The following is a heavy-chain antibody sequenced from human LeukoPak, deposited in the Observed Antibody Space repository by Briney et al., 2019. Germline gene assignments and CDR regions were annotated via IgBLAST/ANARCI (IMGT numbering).Heavy chain of an antibody. D-gene: IGHD1-1*01. J-gene: IGHJ6*03. CDR3: ARGRVSSSTWYSTYYYYFYMDV. CDR2: VDNNGST. V-gene: IGHV4-59*01. CDR1: DDSITMYY. Sequence: PSETLSLTCTVSDDSITMYYWTWIRQPQGKGLERIGYVDNNGSTNFNPSLNGRVSISRDTSTNIFSLRLRSVTAAATAVSFCARGRVSSSTWYSTYYYYFYMDVWGKGTTVTVSS.